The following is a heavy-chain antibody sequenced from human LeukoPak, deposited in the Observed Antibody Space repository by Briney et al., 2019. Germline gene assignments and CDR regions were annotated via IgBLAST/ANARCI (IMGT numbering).Heavy chain of an antibody. J-gene: IGHJ4*02. V-gene: IGHV3-15*01. D-gene: IGHD3-10*01. CDR3: TTDKPLWFGELFLDY. CDR2: IKSKTDGGTT. CDR1: GFTFSNAW. Sequence: GGSLRLSCAASGFTFSNAWMSWVRQAPGKGLEWVGRIKSKTDGGTTDYAAPVKGRFTISRDDSKNTLYLQMNSLKTEDTAVYYCTTDKPLWFGELFLDYWGQGTLVTVSS.